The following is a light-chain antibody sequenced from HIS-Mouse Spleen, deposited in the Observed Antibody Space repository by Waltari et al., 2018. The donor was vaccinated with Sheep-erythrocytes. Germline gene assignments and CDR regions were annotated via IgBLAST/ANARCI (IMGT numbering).Light chain of an antibody. CDR2: QDS. CDR3: QAWGSSTAV. V-gene: IGLV3-1*01. J-gene: IGLJ2*01. CDR1: NLGDKY. Sequence: YELTQPPSVSVSPGQTASITCSGANLGDKYACWYQQKQDQSPVMVNYQDSKRPSGTPGRFSGSTCRNTATLAIRGTPAVDADDYYCQAWGSSTAVFGGGTKLTVL.